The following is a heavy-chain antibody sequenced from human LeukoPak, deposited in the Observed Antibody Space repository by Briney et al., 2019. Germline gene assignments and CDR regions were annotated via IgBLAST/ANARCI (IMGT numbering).Heavy chain of an antibody. CDR2: INAGNGNT. V-gene: IGHV1-3*01. J-gene: IGHJ6*02. Sequence: EASVKVSCKASGYTFTRYAIHWMRQAPGQRLEWMGWINAGNGNTKYSEKFQGRVTITRDTSTSTAYMELRSLRSDDTAVYYCARVGLWFGELEGMDVWGQGTTVTVSS. CDR3: ARVGLWFGELEGMDV. CDR1: GYTFTRYA. D-gene: IGHD3-10*01.